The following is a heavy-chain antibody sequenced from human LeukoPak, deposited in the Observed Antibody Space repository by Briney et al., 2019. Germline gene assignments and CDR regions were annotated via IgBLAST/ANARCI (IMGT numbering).Heavy chain of an antibody. J-gene: IGHJ3*02. CDR3: TRPGGYSGYDSAYAFDI. Sequence: GGSLRLSCAASGFTFSSYGMHWVRQAPGKGLEWVAVIWYDGSNKYYADSVKGRFTISRDNSKNSLYLQMNSLRAEDTAVYYCTRPGGYSGYDSAYAFDIWGQGTMVTVSS. D-gene: IGHD5-12*01. CDR1: GFTFSSYG. CDR2: IWYDGSNK. V-gene: IGHV3-33*08.